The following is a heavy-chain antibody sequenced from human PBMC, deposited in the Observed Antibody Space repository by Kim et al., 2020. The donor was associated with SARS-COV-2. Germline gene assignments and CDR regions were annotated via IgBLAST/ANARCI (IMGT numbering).Heavy chain of an antibody. CDR3: ASFAFDI. V-gene: IGHV4-34*01. J-gene: IGHJ3*02. CDR2: SGST. Sequence: SGSTNYNPSLKSRVTISVDTSKNQFSLKLSSVTAADTAVYYCASFAFDIWGQGTMVTVSS.